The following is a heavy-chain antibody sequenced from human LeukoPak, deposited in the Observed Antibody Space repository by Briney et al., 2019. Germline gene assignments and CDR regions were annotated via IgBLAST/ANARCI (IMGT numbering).Heavy chain of an antibody. D-gene: IGHD6-6*01. CDR1: GFTFRSHG. CDR3: ARDMDSSSHYFDY. Sequence: GGSLRLSSAASGFTFRSHGMHWVRQAPGKGLQWVGVIWYDGSNSYYADSVKGRFTISRDNSKNTLYLQMNSLRAEDTAVYYCARDMDSSSHYFDYWGQGALVTVSS. CDR2: IWYDGSNS. V-gene: IGHV3-33*01. J-gene: IGHJ4*02.